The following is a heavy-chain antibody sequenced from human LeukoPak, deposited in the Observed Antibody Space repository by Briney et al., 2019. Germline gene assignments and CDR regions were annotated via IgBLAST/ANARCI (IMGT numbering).Heavy chain of an antibody. CDR3: ARASSPITGTRYYFDY. CDR2: INHSGST. Sequence: PSETLSLTCAVYGGSFSGYYWSWIRQPPGKGLEWIGEINHSGSTNYNPSLKSRVTISVDTSKNQFSLKLSSVTAADTAVYYCARASSPITGTRYYFDYWGQGTLVTVSS. V-gene: IGHV4-34*01. D-gene: IGHD1-20*01. J-gene: IGHJ4*02. CDR1: GGSFSGYY.